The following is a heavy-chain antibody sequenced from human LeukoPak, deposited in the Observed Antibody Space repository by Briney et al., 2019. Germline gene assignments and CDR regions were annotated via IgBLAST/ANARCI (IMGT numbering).Heavy chain of an antibody. CDR1: GFTFGTYW. V-gene: IGHV3-7*01. Sequence: GGSLRLSCVASGFTFGTYWMSWVRQAPGKGLEWVANIKQNGSEKFYVDSVKGRFTISRDNAKNSLYLQMNSLRAEDTAVYYCARGSLLYYYGMDVWGQGTTVTVSS. CDR2: IKQNGSEK. J-gene: IGHJ6*02. CDR3: ARGSLLYYYGMDV. D-gene: IGHD4/OR15-4a*01.